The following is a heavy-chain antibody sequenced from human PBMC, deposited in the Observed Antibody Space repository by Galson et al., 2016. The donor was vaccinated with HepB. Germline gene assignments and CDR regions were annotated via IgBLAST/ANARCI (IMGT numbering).Heavy chain of an antibody. J-gene: IGHJ4*02. Sequence: SETLSLTCIVSGGSMSHYYWNWIRQSPGKGLEWIGYISYSGDTNYTPSLKSRVTIALDTPTNQFSLQLTSVTPADTAVYYCARGFPHSCYDSSGYYPNPFFDHWGQGALVTVSS. V-gene: IGHV4-59*01. D-gene: IGHD3-22*01. CDR1: GGSMSHYY. CDR3: ARGFPHSCYDSSGYYPNPFFDH. CDR2: ISYSGDT.